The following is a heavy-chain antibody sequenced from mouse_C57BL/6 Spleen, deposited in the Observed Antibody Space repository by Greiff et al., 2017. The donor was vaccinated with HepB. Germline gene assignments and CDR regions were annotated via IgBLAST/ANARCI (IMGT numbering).Heavy chain of an antibody. CDR3: ARHYDYDDGDFDY. D-gene: IGHD2-4*01. CDR2: ISSGGSYT. CDR1: GFTFSSYG. V-gene: IGHV5-6*01. Sequence: EVELVESGGDLVKPGGSLKLSCAASGFTFSSYGMSWVRQTPDKRLEWVATISSGGSYTYYPDSVKGRFTISRDNAKNTLYLQMSSLKSEDTAMYYCARHYDYDDGDFDYWGQGTTLTVSS. J-gene: IGHJ2*01.